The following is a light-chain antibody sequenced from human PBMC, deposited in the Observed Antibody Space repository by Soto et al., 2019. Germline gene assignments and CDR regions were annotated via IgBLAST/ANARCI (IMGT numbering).Light chain of an antibody. CDR2: NAF. CDR3: QQYGGSPIT. V-gene: IGKV3-11*01. J-gene: IGKJ5*01. Sequence: EIVLTQSPATLSLSPGERATLSCRASQSVSSYLAWYQQKPGQAPRLLINNAFNRATGIPARFSGSGSGTDFTLTISSLEPEDFAVYYCQQYGGSPITFGQGTRLEIK. CDR1: QSVSSY.